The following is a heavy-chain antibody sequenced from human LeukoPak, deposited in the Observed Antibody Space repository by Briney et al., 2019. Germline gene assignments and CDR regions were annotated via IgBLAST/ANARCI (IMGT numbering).Heavy chain of an antibody. Sequence: PTGRSLRLSCAASGFTFSSYGMHWVRQAPGKGLEWVAYITYEGSNKYYEDSVKGRFTISRDNSKNTLYLQMNSLRADDTAVYYCARDLHTTGDYWGQGTLVTVSS. V-gene: IGHV3-30*03. J-gene: IGHJ4*02. CDR1: GFTFSSYG. CDR2: ITYEGSNK. CDR3: ARDLHTTGDY. D-gene: IGHD1-1*01.